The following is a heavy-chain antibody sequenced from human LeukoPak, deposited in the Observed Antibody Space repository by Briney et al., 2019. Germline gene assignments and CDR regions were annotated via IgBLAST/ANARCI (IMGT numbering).Heavy chain of an antibody. Sequence: EASVKVSCKASGGTFSSYAISWVRQAPGQGLEWMGGIIPIFGTANYAQKFQGRVTITTDESTSTAYMELSSLRSEDTAVYYCAVTNLYYYDSSGAYHAFDIWGQGTMVTVSS. V-gene: IGHV1-69*05. D-gene: IGHD3-22*01. CDR3: AVTNLYYYDSSGAYHAFDI. CDR1: GGTFSSYA. J-gene: IGHJ3*02. CDR2: IIPIFGTA.